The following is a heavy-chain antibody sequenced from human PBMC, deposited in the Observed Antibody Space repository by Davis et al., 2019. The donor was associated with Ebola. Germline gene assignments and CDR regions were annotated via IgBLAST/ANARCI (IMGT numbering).Heavy chain of an antibody. CDR3: ARRAGFQYYYGMDV. CDR1: GGSISSGGYY. Sequence: SETLSLTCSVAGGSISSGGYYWNWIRQHPGEGLEWIGIIYYSGTTHYNPSLKSRVIISRDTSKNQFSLKLSSVTAADTAVYYCARRAGFQYYYGMDVWGKGTTVTVSS. D-gene: IGHD3-10*01. V-gene: IGHV4-31*03. J-gene: IGHJ6*04. CDR2: IYYSGTT.